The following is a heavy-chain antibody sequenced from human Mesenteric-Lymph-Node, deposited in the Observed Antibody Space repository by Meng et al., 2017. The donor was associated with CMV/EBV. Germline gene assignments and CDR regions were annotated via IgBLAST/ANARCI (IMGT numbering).Heavy chain of an antibody. Sequence: GGSLRPSCAGSEFTFSIYGMHWVRQAPGKGLEWVASIRSDVSSSYYADSVKGRFTISRDNSKNTLYLQMNSLRGEDTALYYCAKLVGATHFDSWGQGTLVTVSS. CDR3: AKLVGATHFDS. CDR1: EFTFSIYG. CDR2: IRSDVSSS. V-gene: IGHV3-30*02. J-gene: IGHJ4*02. D-gene: IGHD1-26*01.